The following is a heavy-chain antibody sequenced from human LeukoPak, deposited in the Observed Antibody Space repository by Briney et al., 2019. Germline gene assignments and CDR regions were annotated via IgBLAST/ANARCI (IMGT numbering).Heavy chain of an antibody. CDR2: ISWNSGSI. Sequence: PGRSLRLSCAASGFTFDDYAMHWVRQAPGKGLEWVSGISWNSGSIGYADSVKGRFTISRDNAKNSLYLQMNSLRAEDTALYYCAKEAGAVAGTPFDYWGQGTLVTVSS. CDR1: GFTFDDYA. V-gene: IGHV3-9*01. CDR3: AKEAGAVAGTPFDY. J-gene: IGHJ4*02. D-gene: IGHD6-19*01.